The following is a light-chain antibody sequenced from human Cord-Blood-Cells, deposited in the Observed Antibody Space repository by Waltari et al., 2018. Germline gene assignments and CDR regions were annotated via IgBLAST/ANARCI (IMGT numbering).Light chain of an antibody. CDR2: AAS. CDR3: QQSYSTPIT. CDR1: QSISSY. V-gene: IGKV1-39*01. J-gene: IGKJ5*01. Sequence: DIQMTQSPSFLSASVGDRVTITCRESQSISSYLNWYQQKPGKAPKLLIYAASSLQSGVPSRFSGSGSGTDFTLTISSLQPEDFATYYCQQSYSTPITFGQGTRLEIK.